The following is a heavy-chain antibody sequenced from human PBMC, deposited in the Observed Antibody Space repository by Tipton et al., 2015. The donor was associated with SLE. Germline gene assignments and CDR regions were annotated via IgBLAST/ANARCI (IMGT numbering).Heavy chain of an antibody. CDR2: IKSKHGGGTT. D-gene: IGHD1-1*01. V-gene: IGHV3-15*01. CDR1: GFTFKTAY. J-gene: IGHJ6*02. CDR3: TTGYTTSADYYGMDV. Sequence: SLGLSCATSGFTFKTAYMSWVRQAPGKGLEWVGRIKSKHGGGTTAYVAPVRGRFTISRDDSKNKMYLQMDSLNSEDTAVYYCTTGYTTSADYYGMDVWGQGTTVTVSS.